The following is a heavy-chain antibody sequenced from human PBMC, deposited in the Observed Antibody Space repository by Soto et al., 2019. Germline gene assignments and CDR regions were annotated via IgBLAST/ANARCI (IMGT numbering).Heavy chain of an antibody. CDR2: IIPIFGTA. CDR3: ARDGPYYYDSSGYPNWFDP. J-gene: IGHJ5*02. CDR1: GGTFSSYA. Sequence: QVQLVQSGAEVKKPGSSVKVSCKASGGTFSSYAISWVRQAPGQGLEWMGGIIPIFGTANYAQKFQGRVTITADESRSTAYMELSSLRSEDTAVYYCARDGPYYYDSSGYPNWFDPWGQGTLVTVSS. V-gene: IGHV1-69*01. D-gene: IGHD3-22*01.